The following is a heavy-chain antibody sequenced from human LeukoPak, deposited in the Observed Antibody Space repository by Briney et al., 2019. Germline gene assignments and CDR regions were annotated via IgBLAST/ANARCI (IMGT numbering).Heavy chain of an antibody. J-gene: IGHJ4*02. CDR3: ARQLSRMTSVTSYYYFDY. D-gene: IGHD4-17*01. V-gene: IGHV4-59*08. CDR2: IYYSRST. Sequence: SETLSLTCTVSGGSISSYYWRWIRQPPGKGLEWIGYIYYSRSTNYNPSLKSRVTISVDTSKNQFSLKLSSVTAADTAVYYCARQLSRMTSVTSYYYFDYWGQGTLVTVSS. CDR1: GGSISSYY.